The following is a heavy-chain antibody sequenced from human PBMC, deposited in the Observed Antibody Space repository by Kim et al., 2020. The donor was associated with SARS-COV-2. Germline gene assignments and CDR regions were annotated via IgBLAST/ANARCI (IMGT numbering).Heavy chain of an antibody. CDR3: AKHIVVVIASPFDY. Sequence: LSLTCAASGFTFSSYAMSWVRPAPGKGLEWVSAISGSGGSTYYADSVKGRFTISRDNSKNTLYLQMNSLRAEDTAVYYCAKHIVVVIASPFDYWGQGTLVTVSS. J-gene: IGHJ4*02. D-gene: IGHD2-21*01. CDR1: GFTFSSYA. V-gene: IGHV3-23*01. CDR2: ISGSGGST.